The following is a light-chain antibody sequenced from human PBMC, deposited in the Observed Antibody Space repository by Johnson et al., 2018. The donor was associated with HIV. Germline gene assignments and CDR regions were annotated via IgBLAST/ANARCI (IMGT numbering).Light chain of an antibody. CDR2: DNN. Sequence: QLVLTQPPSVSAAPGQKVTISCSGSSSNIGRNYVSWYQQLPGTAPKLLIFDNNKRPSGIPDRFSASKSGTSATLGITGLQTGDEADYYCGTWDSSLSAYVFGTGTKVTVL. CDR1: SSNIGRNY. V-gene: IGLV1-51*01. J-gene: IGLJ1*01. CDR3: GTWDSSLSAYV.